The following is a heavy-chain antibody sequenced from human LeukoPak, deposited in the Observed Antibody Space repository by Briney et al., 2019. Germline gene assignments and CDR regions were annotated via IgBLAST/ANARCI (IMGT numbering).Heavy chain of an antibody. D-gene: IGHD6-13*01. V-gene: IGHV4-59*01. CDR2: IYYSGST. J-gene: IGHJ4*02. Sequence: PSETLSLTXTVSGGSISSYYWSWIRQPPGKGLEWIGYIYYSGSTNYNPSLKSRVTISVDTSKNQFSLKLSSVTAADTAVYYCARVRGQYSSSWYYFDYWGQGTLVTVSS. CDR3: ARVRGQYSSSWYYFDY. CDR1: GGSISSYY.